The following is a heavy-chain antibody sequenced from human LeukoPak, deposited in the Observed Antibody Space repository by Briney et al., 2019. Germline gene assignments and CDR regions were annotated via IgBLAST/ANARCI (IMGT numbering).Heavy chain of an antibody. J-gene: IGHJ4*02. CDR3: AKSVGTGTTPTDY. D-gene: IGHD1-1*01. CDR1: GFTFTNYA. CDR2: ISGSGSNT. Sequence: GGSLRLSCAASGFTFTNYAMTWVRQAPGKGLEWVSVISGSGSNTDYADSVKGRFTISRDNSKNTLSLQMNSLRAEDTAIYYCAKSVGTGTTPTDYWGQGTLVTVSS. V-gene: IGHV3-23*01.